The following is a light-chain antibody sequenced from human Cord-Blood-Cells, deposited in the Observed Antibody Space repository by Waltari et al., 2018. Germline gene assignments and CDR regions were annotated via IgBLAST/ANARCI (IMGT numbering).Light chain of an antibody. CDR2: DVS. CDR3: SSYTGSSTLYV. V-gene: IGLV2-14*03. J-gene: IGLJ1*01. CDR1: SSDVGGYNY. Sequence: QSALTQPASVSGSPGQSLTISCTGTSSDVGGYNYVSWYQQNPGKAPKLMIYDVSNRPAGVSNRFSGSKSGNTASLTISGLQAEAEADYYCSSYTGSSTLYVFGTGTKVTVL.